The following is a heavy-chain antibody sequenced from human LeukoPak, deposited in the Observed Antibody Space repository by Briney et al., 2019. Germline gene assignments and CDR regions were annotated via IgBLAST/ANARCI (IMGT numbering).Heavy chain of an antibody. J-gene: IGHJ5*02. CDR1: GFTFSSYA. CDR3: ALDYDSSGHTPGWFDP. CDR2: IGGIVDNT. Sequence: GGSLRLSCAAPGFTFSSYAMSWVRQAPGKGLEWVSLIGGIVDNTHYADSVKGRFTISRDNSKNTLYLQMNSLRAEDTAVYYCALDYDSSGHTPGWFDPWGQGTLVTVSS. V-gene: IGHV3-23*01. D-gene: IGHD3-22*01.